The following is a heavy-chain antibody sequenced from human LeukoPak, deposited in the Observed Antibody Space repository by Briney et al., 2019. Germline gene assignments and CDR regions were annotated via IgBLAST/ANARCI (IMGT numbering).Heavy chain of an antibody. V-gene: IGHV3-7*01. J-gene: IGHJ3*02. CDR3: ARDWNSDAFDI. D-gene: IGHD1-1*01. Sequence: GGSLRLSCAAAGFTFSSYGMHWVRQAPGKGLEWVANIKQDGSEKYYVDSVKGRFTISRDNAKNSLYLQMNSLRAEDTAVYYCARDWNSDAFDIWGQGTMVTVSS. CDR2: IKQDGSEK. CDR1: GFTFSSYG.